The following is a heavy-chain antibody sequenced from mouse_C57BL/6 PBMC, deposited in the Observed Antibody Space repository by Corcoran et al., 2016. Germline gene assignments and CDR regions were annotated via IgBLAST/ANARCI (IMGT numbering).Heavy chain of an antibody. V-gene: IGHV1-26*01. CDR3: ARPYYGSSSYYFDY. J-gene: IGHJ2*01. D-gene: IGHD1-1*01. Sequence: EVQLQQSGPELVKPGASVKISSRAAGYTFSDYYMNWVKQSHGKSLEWIGDINPNNGGTSYNQKFKGKATLTVDKSSSTAYMELRSLTSEDSAVYYCARPYYGSSSYYFDYWGQGTTLTVSS. CDR2: INPNNGGT. CDR1: GYTFSDYY.